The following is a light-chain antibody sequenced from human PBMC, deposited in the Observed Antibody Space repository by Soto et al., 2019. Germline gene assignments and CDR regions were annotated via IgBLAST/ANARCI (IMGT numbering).Light chain of an antibody. CDR2: DVS. CDR3: SSYTSSSTLV. CDR1: SSDVGGYNY. V-gene: IGLV2-14*01. Sequence: QSALTQPASVSGSPGQSITISCTGTSSDVGGYNYVSWYQQHPGKAPKLMIYDVSNRPSGVSNRFSGSKSGNTASLTISGPQAEDEADYYCSSYTSSSTLVFGGGTKLNVL. J-gene: IGLJ2*01.